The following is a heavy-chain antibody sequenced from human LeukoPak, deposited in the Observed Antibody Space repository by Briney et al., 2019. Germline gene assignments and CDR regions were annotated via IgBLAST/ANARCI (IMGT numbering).Heavy chain of an antibody. J-gene: IGHJ4*02. CDR2: IYYSGST. CDR3: ARHTARGSDSFPFDY. Sequence: PSETLSLTCTVSGSSISSYYWSWLRQPPGKELEWIGYIYYSGSTKYNPSLKSRVTISVDTSKNQFSLKLSSVTAADTAVYYCARHTARGSDSFPFDYWGQGTLVTVSS. V-gene: IGHV4-59*08. CDR1: GSSISSYY. D-gene: IGHD4-23*01.